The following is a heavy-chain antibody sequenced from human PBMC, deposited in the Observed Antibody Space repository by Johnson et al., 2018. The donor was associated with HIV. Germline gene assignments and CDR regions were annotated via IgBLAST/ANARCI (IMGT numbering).Heavy chain of an antibody. J-gene: IGHJ3*02. CDR3: ASAGRNFWSGYDAFDI. D-gene: IGHD3-3*01. CDR1: GFIVSSNY. Sequence: VQLVESGGGLVQPGGSLRLSCAASGFIVSSNYMNWVRQAPGKGLEWVSVIYSGGNTYYADSVEGRFTISRDNSKNTLYLQMNGLEPEDTAVYYCASAGRNFWSGYDAFDIWGQGTMVTVSS. V-gene: IGHV3-66*01. CDR2: IYSGGNT.